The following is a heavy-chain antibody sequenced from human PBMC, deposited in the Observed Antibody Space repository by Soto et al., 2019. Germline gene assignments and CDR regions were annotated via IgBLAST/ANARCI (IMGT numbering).Heavy chain of an antibody. CDR1: GFSFSTSGVG. D-gene: IGHD3-9*01. CDR2: IYWDDDK. J-gene: IGHJ5*02. Sequence: QITLKESGPTLVKPTQTLTLTFTFSGFSFSTSGVGVGWIRQPPGKALEWLALIYWDDDKRYSPSLKNRLTITKDTSKNQVILTMTNMDPVDTATYYCTRYYDILTGHPWFDPWGQGTLVTVSS. CDR3: TRYYDILTGHPWFDP. V-gene: IGHV2-5*02.